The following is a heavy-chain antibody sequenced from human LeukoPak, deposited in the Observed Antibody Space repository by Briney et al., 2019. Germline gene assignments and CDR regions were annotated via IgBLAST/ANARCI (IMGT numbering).Heavy chain of an antibody. CDR1: GGPISSYY. CDR2: IYYSGST. D-gene: IGHD2-15*01. CDR3: ARDSDCSGGSCYSSYFDY. J-gene: IGHJ4*02. Sequence: SETLFLTCTVSGGPISSYYWSWIRQPPGKGLGWIGYIYYSGSTNYNPSLKSRVTISVDTSKNQFSLKLSSVTAADTAVYYCARDSDCSGGSCYSSYFDYWGQGTLVTVSS. V-gene: IGHV4-59*01.